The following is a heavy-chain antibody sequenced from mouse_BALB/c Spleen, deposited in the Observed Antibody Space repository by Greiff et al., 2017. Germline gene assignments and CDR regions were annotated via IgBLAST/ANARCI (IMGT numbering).Heavy chain of an antibody. CDR3: ARYYYGSSYIMDY. CDR1: GYSITSGYY. D-gene: IGHD1-1*01. V-gene: IGHV3-6*02. J-gene: IGHJ4*01. Sequence: EVQRVESGPGLVKPSQSLSLTCSVTGYSITSGYYWNWIRQFPGNKLEWMGYISYDGSNNYNPSLKNRISITRDTSKNQFFLKLNSVTTEDTATYYCARYYYGSSYIMDYWGQGTSVTVSS. CDR2: ISYDGSN.